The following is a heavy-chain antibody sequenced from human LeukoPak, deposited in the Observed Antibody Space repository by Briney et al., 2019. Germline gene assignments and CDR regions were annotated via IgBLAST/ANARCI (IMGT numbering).Heavy chain of an antibody. Sequence: GSLKISCKGSGYSFTTYWIGWVRQMPGKGLEWMGIIYPGDSDTRYSPSFQGQVTISADKSISTAYLQWSSLKASDTAMYYCARLSRSYPYYFDYWGQGTLVTVSS. J-gene: IGHJ4*02. V-gene: IGHV5-51*01. CDR1: GYSFTTYW. D-gene: IGHD1-26*01. CDR3: ARLSRSYPYYFDY. CDR2: IYPGDSDT.